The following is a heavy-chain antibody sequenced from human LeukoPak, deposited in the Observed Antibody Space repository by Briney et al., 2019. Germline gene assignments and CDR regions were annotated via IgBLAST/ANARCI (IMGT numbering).Heavy chain of an antibody. CDR1: GFTFSSYA. CDR2: ISGSVDGT. V-gene: IGHV3-23*01. D-gene: IGHD2-15*01. CDR3: AKDRASKDIVVMVPATGEFDY. J-gene: IGHJ4*02. Sequence: GGSLRLSCAASGFTFSSYAMSWVRQAAGKGLEWLSGISGSVDGTYYADSVKGRFTISRDNSKNTLYLQMNSLRAEDTAVYYCAKDRASKDIVVMVPATGEFDYWGQGTLVTVSS.